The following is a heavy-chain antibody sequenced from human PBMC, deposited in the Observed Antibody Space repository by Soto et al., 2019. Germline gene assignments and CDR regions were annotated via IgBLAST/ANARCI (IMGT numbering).Heavy chain of an antibody. CDR2: IIPIFGTA. Sequence: QVQLVQSGAEVKKPGSSVKVSCKASGGTFSSYAISWVRQAPGQGLEWMGGIIPIFGTANYAQKFQGRVTITADESASTAYMELSSLRSEDTAVYYCTTVVTPGRLWYFDLWGRGTLVTVSS. D-gene: IGHD4-17*01. V-gene: IGHV1-69*12. CDR1: GGTFSSYA. CDR3: TTVVTPGRLWYFDL. J-gene: IGHJ2*01.